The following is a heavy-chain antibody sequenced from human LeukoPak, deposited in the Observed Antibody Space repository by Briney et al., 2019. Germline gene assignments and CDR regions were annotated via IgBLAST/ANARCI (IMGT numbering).Heavy chain of an antibody. CDR2: IIPIFGTA. J-gene: IGHJ1*01. CDR3: ARGGRCSSTSCYHAEYFQH. Sequence: SVKVSCKASGGTFSSYAISWARQAPGQGLEWMGGIIPIFGTANYAQKFQGRVTITADESTSTAYMELSSLRSEDTAVYYCARGGRCSSTSCYHAEYFQHWGQGTLVTVSS. CDR1: GGTFSSYA. V-gene: IGHV1-69*01. D-gene: IGHD2-2*01.